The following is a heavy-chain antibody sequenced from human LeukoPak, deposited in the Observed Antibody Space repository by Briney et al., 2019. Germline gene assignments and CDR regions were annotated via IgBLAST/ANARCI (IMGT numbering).Heavy chain of an antibody. J-gene: IGHJ6*03. V-gene: IGHV3-48*04. Sequence: PGGSLRLSCAASGFIFDDYTMHWVRQAPGKGLEWVSYISSSSSTIYYADSVKGRFTISRDNAKNSLYLQMNSLRAEDTAVYYCARVDPGSLYYDFWSGYYTTYYYYYMDVWGKGTTVTVSS. CDR3: ARVDPGSLYYDFWSGYYTTYYYYYMDV. CDR2: ISSSSSTI. CDR1: GFIFDDYT. D-gene: IGHD3-3*01.